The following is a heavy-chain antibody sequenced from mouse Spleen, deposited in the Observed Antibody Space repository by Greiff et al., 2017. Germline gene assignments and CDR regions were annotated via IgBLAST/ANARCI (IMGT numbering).Heavy chain of an antibody. D-gene: IGHD3-2*01. J-gene: IGHJ3*01. V-gene: IGHV5-6*01. CDR3: ASPDSSGSAWFAY. CDR2: ISSGGSYT. Sequence: VQLKESGGDLVKPGGSLKLSCAASGFTFSSYGMSWVRQTPDKRLEWVATISSGGSYTYYPDSVKGRFTISRDNAKNTLYLQMSSLKSEDTAMYYCASPDSSGSAWFAYWGQGTLVTVSA. CDR1: GFTFSSYG.